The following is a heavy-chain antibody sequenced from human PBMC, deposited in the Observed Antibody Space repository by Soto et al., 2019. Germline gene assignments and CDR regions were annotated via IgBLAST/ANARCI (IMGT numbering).Heavy chain of an antibody. CDR1: GYTFTNYD. CDR3: ARGRFRQTWFDP. CDR2: MNPDSGNT. D-gene: IGHD3-16*01. V-gene: IGHV1-8*01. Sequence: ASVKVSCKASGYTFTNYDINWVRQATGQGLEWMGWMNPDSGNTGCAQKFQGRVTMTRNTSISTAYMELSSLRYDDTAVHYCARGRFRQTWFDPWGQGTLVTVSS. J-gene: IGHJ5*02.